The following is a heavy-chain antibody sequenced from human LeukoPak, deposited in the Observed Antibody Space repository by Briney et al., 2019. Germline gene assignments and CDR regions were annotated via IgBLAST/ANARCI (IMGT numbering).Heavy chain of an antibody. Sequence: PGGSLRLSCAASGFTFSSYAMSWVRQAPGKGLEWVAVISYDGSNKYYADSVKGRFTISRDNSKNTLYLQMNSLRAEDTAVYYCARDLGISGWYNYYYGMDVWGQGTTVTVSS. CDR3: ARDLGISGWYNYYYGMDV. CDR1: GFTFSSYA. J-gene: IGHJ6*02. V-gene: IGHV3-30-3*01. CDR2: ISYDGSNK. D-gene: IGHD6-19*01.